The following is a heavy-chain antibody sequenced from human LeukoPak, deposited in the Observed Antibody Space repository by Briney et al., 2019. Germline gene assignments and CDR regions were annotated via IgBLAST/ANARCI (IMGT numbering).Heavy chain of an antibody. J-gene: IGHJ6*03. CDR1: GFTFSSYE. V-gene: IGHV3-48*03. Sequence: GGSLRLSCAASGFTFSSYEMSWIRQAPGKGLEWVSYISSSGSTIYYADSVKGRFTISRDNAKNSLYLQMNSLRAEDTAVYYCARDTIAAAGKLSSWGLDYYFYYMDVWGKGTTVTVSS. CDR2: ISSSGSTI. CDR3: ARDTIAAAGKLSSWGLDYYFYYMDV. D-gene: IGHD6-13*01.